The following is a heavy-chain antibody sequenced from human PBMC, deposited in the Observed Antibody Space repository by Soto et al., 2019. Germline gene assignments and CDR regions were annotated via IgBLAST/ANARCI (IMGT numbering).Heavy chain of an antibody. CDR1: GFTFSSFW. CDR3: ARDDALRFSGV. J-gene: IGHJ6*04. CDR2: IKQDGSEK. V-gene: IGHV3-7*01. D-gene: IGHD3-3*01. Sequence: QLVESGGGLVQPGGSLRLSCAASGFTFSSFWMSWVRQAPGKGLEWVANIKQDGSEKYYVDSVKGRFTISRDNAKNSLYLQMNSLRAEDTAVYYCARDDALRFSGVWGKGTTVTVSS.